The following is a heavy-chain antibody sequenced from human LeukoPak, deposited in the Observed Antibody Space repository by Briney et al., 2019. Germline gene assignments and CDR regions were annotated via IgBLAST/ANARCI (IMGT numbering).Heavy chain of an antibody. D-gene: IGHD6-13*01. J-gene: IGHJ3*02. Sequence: GGSLRLSCAGSGFTFSSYSMNWVRQAPGKGLEWDSSITSSNNYIYYADSMKGRFTISRDNSKNTLYLQMNSLRAEDTAVYYCARQSGFQDSSSWYSYYAFDIWGQGTMVTVSS. V-gene: IGHV3-21*04. CDR1: GFTFSSYS. CDR3: ARQSGFQDSSSWYSYYAFDI. CDR2: ITSSNNYI.